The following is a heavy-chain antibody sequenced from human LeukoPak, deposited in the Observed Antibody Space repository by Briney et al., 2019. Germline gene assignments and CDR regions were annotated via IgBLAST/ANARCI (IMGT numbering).Heavy chain of an antibody. V-gene: IGHV4-61*08. D-gene: IGHD6-19*01. CDR1: GGSISSGGYS. J-gene: IGHJ6*02. Sequence: SEILSLTCAVSGGSISSGGYSWSWIRQPPGKGLEWIGYIYYSGSTNYNPSLKSRVTISVDTSKNQFSLKLSSVTAADTAVYYCARDPGIAVAGTTAYYYYYGMDVWGQGTTVTVSS. CDR3: ARDPGIAVAGTTAYYYYYGMDV. CDR2: IYYSGST.